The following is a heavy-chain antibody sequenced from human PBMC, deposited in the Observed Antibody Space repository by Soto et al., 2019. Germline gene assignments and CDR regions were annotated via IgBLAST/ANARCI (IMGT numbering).Heavy chain of an antibody. J-gene: IGHJ4*02. Sequence: GESLKISCKGSGYSFTSYWISWVRQMPGKGREWMGRIDPSDSYTNYSPSFQGHVTISADKSISTAYLQWSSLKASDTAMYYCARRQRTTVTDRVFYFDYWGQGTLVTVSS. CDR2: IDPSDSYT. CDR1: GYSFTSYW. D-gene: IGHD4-17*01. V-gene: IGHV5-10-1*01. CDR3: ARRQRTTVTDRVFYFDY.